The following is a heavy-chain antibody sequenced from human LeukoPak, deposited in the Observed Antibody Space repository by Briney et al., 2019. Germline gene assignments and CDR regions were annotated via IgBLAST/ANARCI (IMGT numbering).Heavy chain of an antibody. CDR1: GFTFSSYW. CDR3: ARGAWTFDY. J-gene: IGHJ4*02. CDR2: IKQDGSEK. V-gene: IGHV3-7*01. D-gene: IGHD3/OR15-3a*01. Sequence: GGSLRLSCVASGFTFSSYWMSWVRHAPGKWLEWVANIKQDGSEKYYVDSVKGRFTISRDNAKNSLYLQMNSLRAEDTAVYYCARGAWTFDYWGQGTLVSVSS.